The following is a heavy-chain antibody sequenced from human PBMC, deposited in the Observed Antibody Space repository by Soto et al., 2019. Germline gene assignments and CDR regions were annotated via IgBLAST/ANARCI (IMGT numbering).Heavy chain of an antibody. D-gene: IGHD2-21*02. CDR3: ARGLTSFSNPYYFDY. V-gene: IGHV5-51*01. CDR1: GYSFTSYW. J-gene: IGHJ4*02. CDR2: IYPGDYDT. Sequence: EVQLVQSGAEVKKPGESLKISCKGFGYSFTSYWIGWVRQMPGKGLEYMGIIYPGDYDTRYSPSFRGQVSISVDNSISTAYLQWSSLKASDTAIYYCARGLTSFSNPYYFDYWGQGTLVTVSS.